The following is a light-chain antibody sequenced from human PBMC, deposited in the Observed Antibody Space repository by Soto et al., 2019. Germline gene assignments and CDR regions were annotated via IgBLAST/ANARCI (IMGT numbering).Light chain of an antibody. CDR3: SSYAGSSDV. CDR1: SSDVGAYTY. CDR2: EVT. J-gene: IGLJ1*01. Sequence: QSALTQPPSASGSPGQSVAISCTGTSSDVGAYTYVSWYQQHPGKAPKLMIYEVTNRPSGVPDRFSGSKSGNTASLTVSGVQAEDEAYYYCSSYAGSSDVFGTGTKLTVL. V-gene: IGLV2-8*01.